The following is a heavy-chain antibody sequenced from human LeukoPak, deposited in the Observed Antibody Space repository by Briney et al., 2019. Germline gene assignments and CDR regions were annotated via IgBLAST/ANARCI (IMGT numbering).Heavy chain of an antibody. CDR3: ARDFDYGDYSGYNWFDP. Sequence: GGSLRLSCAASGFTFSSYWMSWVRQAPGKGLEWVANIKQDGSEKYYVDSVKGRFTISRDNAKNSLYLQMNSLRAEDAAVYYCARDFDYGDYSGYNWFDPWGQGTLVTVSS. V-gene: IGHV3-7*01. D-gene: IGHD4-17*01. CDR1: GFTFSSYW. CDR2: IKQDGSEK. J-gene: IGHJ5*02.